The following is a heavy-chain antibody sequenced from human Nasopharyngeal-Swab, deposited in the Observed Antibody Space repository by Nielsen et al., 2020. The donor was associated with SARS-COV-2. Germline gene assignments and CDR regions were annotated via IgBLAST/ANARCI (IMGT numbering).Heavy chain of an antibody. J-gene: IGHJ5*02. Sequence: SETLSLTCAVYGGSFSGYYWSWIRQLPGKGLEWIGEINHSGSTNYNPSLKSRVTISVDTSKNQFSLKLSSVTAADTAVYYCAREQIYCGSGSYYPNLFDPWGQGTLVTGSS. CDR1: GGSFSGYY. CDR2: INHSGST. D-gene: IGHD3-10*01. V-gene: IGHV4-34*01. CDR3: AREQIYCGSGSYYPNLFDP.